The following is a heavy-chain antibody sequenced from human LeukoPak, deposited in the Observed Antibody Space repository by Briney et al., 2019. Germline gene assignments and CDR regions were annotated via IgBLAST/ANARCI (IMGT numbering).Heavy chain of an antibody. D-gene: IGHD1-26*01. V-gene: IGHV3-74*01. CDR2: VNTDGRST. Sequence: GGSLRPSCAASGLTFSSYRMHWVRQAPGKGLVWVSRVNTDGRSTSYADSVKGRFTISRDNAKNTLYLQMDSLRAEDTAVYYCAREGRIMGATIDYWGQGALVTVSS. J-gene: IGHJ4*02. CDR3: AREGRIMGATIDY. CDR1: GLTFSSYR.